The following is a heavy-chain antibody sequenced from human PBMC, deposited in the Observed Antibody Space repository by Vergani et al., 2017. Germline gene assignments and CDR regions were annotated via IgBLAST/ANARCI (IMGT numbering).Heavy chain of an antibody. J-gene: IGHJ4*02. Sequence: EVQLLESGGGLVQPGGSLRLSCAASGFTFSSYAMSWVRQAPGKGLEWVSAISGSGGSTYYADSVKGRFTISRDNSKNSLYLQMNSLRAEDTAVYYCASGLDTAMVTLWNYWGQGTLVTVSS. CDR3: ASGLDTAMVTLWNY. CDR2: ISGSGGST. V-gene: IGHV3-23*01. CDR1: GFTFSSYA. D-gene: IGHD5-18*01.